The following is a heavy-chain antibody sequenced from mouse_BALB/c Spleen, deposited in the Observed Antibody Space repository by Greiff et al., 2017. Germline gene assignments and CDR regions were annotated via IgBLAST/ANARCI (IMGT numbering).Heavy chain of an antibody. Sequence: EVKLMESGPGLVKPSQSLSLTCTVTGYSITSDYAWNWIRQFPGNKLEWMGYISYSGSTSYNPSLKSRISITRDTSKNQFFLQLNSVTTEDTATYYCARFDYDGAYWGQGTLVTVSA. D-gene: IGHD2-4*01. V-gene: IGHV3-2*02. CDR3: ARFDYDGAY. J-gene: IGHJ3*01. CDR1: GYSITSDYA. CDR2: ISYSGST.